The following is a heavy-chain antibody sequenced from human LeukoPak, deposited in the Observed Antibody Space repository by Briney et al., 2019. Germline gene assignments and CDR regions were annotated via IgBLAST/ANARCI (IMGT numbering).Heavy chain of an antibody. CDR1: GYTFSDYY. Sequence: ASVTVSCKASGYTFSDYYMHWVRQAPGQGLEWMGWINPNSDGTKYAQKFQGRVTMTRDTSISTAYMQLSRLRSDDTAMYYCARAYASGSYALPFWGQGTLVTVSS. V-gene: IGHV1-2*02. CDR2: INPNSDGT. CDR3: ARAYASGSYALPF. J-gene: IGHJ4*02. D-gene: IGHD3-10*01.